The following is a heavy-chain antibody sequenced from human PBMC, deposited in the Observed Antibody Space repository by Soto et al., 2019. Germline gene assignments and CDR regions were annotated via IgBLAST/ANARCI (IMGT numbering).Heavy chain of an antibody. J-gene: IGHJ6*02. CDR2: IDASGNT. CDR1: VDSITTYY. D-gene: IGHD1-1*01. V-gene: IGHV4-4*07. CDR3: ARFSNNWFQTEGMDV. Sequence: PSETLSLTCTVSVDSITTYYWNWIRQPAGKGLEWIGRIDASGNTNYNPSLNSRFTFSVETCKKQFSLKLTSVTAADTAVYYCARFSNNWFQTEGMDVWGQGTTVTVSS.